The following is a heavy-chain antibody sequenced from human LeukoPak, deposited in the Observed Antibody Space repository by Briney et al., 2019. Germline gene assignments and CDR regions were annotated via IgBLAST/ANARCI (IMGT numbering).Heavy chain of an antibody. D-gene: IGHD1-26*01. J-gene: IGHJ4*02. V-gene: IGHV3-48*01. CDR3: ARDQGGSYSY. CDR1: GFTFDDYG. CDR2: ISSLSGTR. Sequence: PGGSLRLSCAASGFTFDDYGMSWVRQAPGKGLEWVSFISSLSGTREYADSVKGRFTISRDNAKNSLYLQMNSLRVEDTAVYYCARDQGGSYSYWGQGTLVTVSS.